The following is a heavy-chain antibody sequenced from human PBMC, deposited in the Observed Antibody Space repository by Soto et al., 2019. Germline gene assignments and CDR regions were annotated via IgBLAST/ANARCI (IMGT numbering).Heavy chain of an antibody. CDR3: ARLKPPRHGGGSYYMWFDP. V-gene: IGHV5-51*01. D-gene: IGHD1-26*01. Sequence: LKISCKGSGYRFTNYWIGWVRQMPGKGLEWMGIIYPGDSDTRYSPSFQGQVTISADKSISTAYLQWSSLKASDTAMYYCARLKPPRHGGGSYYMWFDPWGQGTLVTVSS. CDR1: GYRFTNYW. CDR2: IYPGDSDT. J-gene: IGHJ5*02.